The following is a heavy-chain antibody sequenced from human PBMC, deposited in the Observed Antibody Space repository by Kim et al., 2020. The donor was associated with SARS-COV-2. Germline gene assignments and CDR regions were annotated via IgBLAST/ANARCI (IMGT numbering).Heavy chain of an antibody. V-gene: IGHV4-34*01. CDR3: ARARRGYSYGYHRLDY. Sequence: SETLSLTCAVYGGSFSGYYWSWIRQPPGKGLEWIGEINHSGSTNYNPSLKSRVTISVDTSKNQFSLKLSSVTAADTAVYYCARARRGYSYGYHRLDYWGQGTLVTVSS. J-gene: IGHJ4*02. CDR2: INHSGST. D-gene: IGHD5-18*01. CDR1: GGSFSGYY.